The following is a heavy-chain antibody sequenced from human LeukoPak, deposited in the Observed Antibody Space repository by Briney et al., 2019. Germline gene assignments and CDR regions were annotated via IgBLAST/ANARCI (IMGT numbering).Heavy chain of an antibody. J-gene: IGHJ4*02. Sequence: GASVKVSCKASGYTFTSYAMHWVRQAPGRRLEWMGWINAGNGNTKYSQKFQGRVTITRDTSASTAYMELSSLRAEDTAMYYCARGVADYYDSSGYQNWGQGTLVTVSS. CDR3: ARGVADYYDSSGYQN. D-gene: IGHD3-22*01. V-gene: IGHV1-3*01. CDR1: GYTFTSYA. CDR2: INAGNGNT.